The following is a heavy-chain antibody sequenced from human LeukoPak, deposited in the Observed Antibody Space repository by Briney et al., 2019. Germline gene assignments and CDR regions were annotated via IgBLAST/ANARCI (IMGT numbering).Heavy chain of an antibody. CDR2: ISTDGSMT. CDR1: GFTFSNYE. Sequence: PGGSLRLSCAASGFTFSNYEMNWVRQTPGKGLVWVSRISTDGSMTSYADSVKGRFTISRDNAKNTLFLQMNSLRAEDTAVYYCARVGAATTRDSWGQGTLVTVSS. J-gene: IGHJ4*02. CDR3: ARVGAATTRDS. D-gene: IGHD1-26*01. V-gene: IGHV3-74*01.